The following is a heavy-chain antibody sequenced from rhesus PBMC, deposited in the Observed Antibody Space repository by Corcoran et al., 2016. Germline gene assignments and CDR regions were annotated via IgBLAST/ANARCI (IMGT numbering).Heavy chain of an antibody. CDR1: GGSLSGDYY. D-gene: IGHD6-31*01. Sequence: QVQLQESGPGLVKPSETLSLTCAVSGGSLSGDYYWGWIRQPPGKGLEWLGDLSGNSASTYYNPSRKSRVTIAKDTSKNQFSLKLSSVTAADTAVYYCARGQPHSSGWYGIAAATRWAYFDYWGQGVLVTVSS. J-gene: IGHJ4*01. V-gene: IGHV4S7*01. CDR2: LSGNSAST. CDR3: ARGQPHSSGWYGIAAATRWAYFDY.